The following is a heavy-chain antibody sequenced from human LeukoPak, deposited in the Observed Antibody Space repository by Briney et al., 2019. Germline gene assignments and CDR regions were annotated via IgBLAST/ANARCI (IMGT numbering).Heavy chain of an antibody. CDR1: GFTVSSNY. CDR2: IYSGGST. V-gene: IGHV3-53*05. J-gene: IGHJ4*02. Sequence: GGSLRLSCAASGFTVSSNYMSWVRQAPGKGLEWVSVIYSGGSTYYADSVKGRFTISRDNSKNTLYLQMNSLRAEDTAVYYCAKVNCGGDCPFDYWGQGTLVTVSS. D-gene: IGHD2-21*02. CDR3: AKVNCGGDCPFDY.